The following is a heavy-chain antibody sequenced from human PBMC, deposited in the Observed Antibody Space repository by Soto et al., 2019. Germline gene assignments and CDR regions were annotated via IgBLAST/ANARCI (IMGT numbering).Heavy chain of an antibody. D-gene: IGHD4-4*01. CDR2: IYSSGRT. CDR1: GFTFSNNY. Sequence: GGSLRLSCASSGFTFSNNYMSWFRQSPGKGLEWVSVIYSSGRTYYADSVKGRFTISRDNFKNTVDFQMNSLRAEDTAVYYCATRHYTVYYGMDVWGQGTTVTVSS. CDR3: ATRHYTVYYGMDV. V-gene: IGHV3-53*01. J-gene: IGHJ6*02.